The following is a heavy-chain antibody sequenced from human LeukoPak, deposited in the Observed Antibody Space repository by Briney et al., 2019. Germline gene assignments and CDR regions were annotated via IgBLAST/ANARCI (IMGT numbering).Heavy chain of an antibody. CDR3: ARETPGTSAFDY. CDR2: INPSGAST. CDR1: GYTFTSYF. Sequence: ASVKVSCKTSGYTFTSYFIHWVRQAPGQGLEWMGIINPSGASTSYAQRFQGRVTMTRDMSTSTVYMELSSLRSEDTAVYYCARETPGTSAFDYWGQGTLVTVSS. D-gene: IGHD3/OR15-3a*01. J-gene: IGHJ4*02. V-gene: IGHV1-46*01.